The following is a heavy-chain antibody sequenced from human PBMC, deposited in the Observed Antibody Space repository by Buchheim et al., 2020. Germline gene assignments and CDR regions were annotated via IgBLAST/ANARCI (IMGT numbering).Heavy chain of an antibody. V-gene: IGHV2-70*15. CDR2: IDWDDGK. CDR3: ARENDYNALDS. D-gene: IGHD5-24*01. Sequence: QVSLRESGPAQVRTTETLTLTCTVSGLSLRNIGVSVSWIRQPPGKPLQWLARIDWDDGKYYNTSLKTRLTVSKRTSKKQVVLTLTNVDPADTATYYCARENDYNALDSWGQGTL. CDR1: GLSLRNIGVS. J-gene: IGHJ4*02.